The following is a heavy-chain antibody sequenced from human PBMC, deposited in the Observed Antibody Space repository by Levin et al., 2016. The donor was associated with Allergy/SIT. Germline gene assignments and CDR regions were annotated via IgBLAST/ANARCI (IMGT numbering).Heavy chain of an antibody. CDR1: GFTFSSYA. CDR2: ISGSGGST. CDR3: AKDYSGSYEEFSDYYYYYGMDV. V-gene: IGHV3-23*01. Sequence: GGSLRLSCAASGFTFSSYAMSWVRQAPGKGLEWVSAISGSGGSTYYADSVKGRFTISRDNSKNTLYLQMNSLRAEDTAVYYCAKDYSGSYEEFSDYYYYYGMDVWGQGTTVTVSS. D-gene: IGHD1-26*01. J-gene: IGHJ6*02.